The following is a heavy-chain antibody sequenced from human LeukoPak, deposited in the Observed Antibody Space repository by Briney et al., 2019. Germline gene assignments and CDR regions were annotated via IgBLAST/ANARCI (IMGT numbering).Heavy chain of an antibody. J-gene: IGHJ4*02. CDR3: AKGCLLRAGGTYRIDY. Sequence: PGGSLRLSCAVSGVTLTGYVMSWGRQAPGKGLEWVSSISASGSNTNYADSVQGRFTFSRDNSKNTLYLQMNSLTAEDTAFYYSAKGCLLRAGGTYRIDYWGQGTLVTVSS. CDR2: ISASGSNT. CDR1: GVTLTGYV. D-gene: IGHD2/OR15-2a*01. V-gene: IGHV3-23*01.